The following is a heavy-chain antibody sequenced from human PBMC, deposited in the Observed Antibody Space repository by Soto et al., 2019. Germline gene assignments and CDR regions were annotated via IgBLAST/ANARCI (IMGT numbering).Heavy chain of an antibody. J-gene: IGHJ4*02. D-gene: IGHD3-22*01. V-gene: IGHV3-21*01. Sequence: EVQLVESGGGLVKPGGSLRLSCAASGFTFSSYSMNWVRQAPGKGLEWVSSISSSSSYIYYADSVKGRFTISRDNAKNSLYLQMNSLRAEDTAVYYCARDFYYDPSGYALDYWGQGTLVTVSS. CDR1: GFTFSSYS. CDR3: ARDFYYDPSGYALDY. CDR2: ISSSSSYI.